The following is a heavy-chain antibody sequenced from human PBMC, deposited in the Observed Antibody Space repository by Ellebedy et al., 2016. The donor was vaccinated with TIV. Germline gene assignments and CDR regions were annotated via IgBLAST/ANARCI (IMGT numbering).Heavy chain of an antibody. CDR1: GFTFSSYS. Sequence: GESLKISXAASGFTFSSYSMNWVRQAPGKGLEWVSSISSSSSYIYYADSVKGRFTISRDNAKNSLYLQMNSLRAEDTAVYYCARDRGSYFDYWGQGTLVTVSS. J-gene: IGHJ4*02. D-gene: IGHD1-26*01. CDR3: ARDRGSYFDY. V-gene: IGHV3-21*01. CDR2: ISSSSSYI.